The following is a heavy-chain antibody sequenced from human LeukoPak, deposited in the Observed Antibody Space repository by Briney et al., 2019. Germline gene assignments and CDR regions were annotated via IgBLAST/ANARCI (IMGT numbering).Heavy chain of an antibody. CDR2: IYQSGST. CDR1: GFFISSGYY. CDR3: ARQMGDFWGGYPNAFDI. Sequence: PSETLSLTCAVSGFFISSGYYWGWIRQPPGKGPEWIGSIYQSGSTYYNPSPQSRVSISINTSKNQFSLKLNSVTAADTAIYYCARQMGDFWGGYPNAFDIWGQGTMVTVSS. D-gene: IGHD3-3*01. J-gene: IGHJ3*02. V-gene: IGHV4-38-2*01.